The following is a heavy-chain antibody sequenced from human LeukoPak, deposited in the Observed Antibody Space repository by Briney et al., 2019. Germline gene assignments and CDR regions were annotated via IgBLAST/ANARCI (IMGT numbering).Heavy chain of an antibody. D-gene: IGHD2-21*02. CDR3: ARDRPRVLYCGGDCSTSLDY. CDR1: GGSISSYY. Sequence: SETLSLTCTGSGGSISSYYWSWIRQPAGKGLEWIGRIYTSGSTNYNPSLKSRVAMSVDTSKNQFSLKLSSVTAADTAVYYCARDRPRVLYCGGDCSTSLDYWGQGTLVTVSS. CDR2: IYTSGST. J-gene: IGHJ4*02. V-gene: IGHV4-4*07.